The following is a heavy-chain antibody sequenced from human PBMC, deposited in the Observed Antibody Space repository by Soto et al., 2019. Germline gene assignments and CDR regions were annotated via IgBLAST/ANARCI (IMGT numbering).Heavy chain of an antibody. CDR2: IFYSGTT. CDR1: GASISSNGYY. Sequence: SETLSLTCTGSGASISSNGYYWCLFRQPPGKGLEWIGSIFYSGTTHYNPSLRSRLSISVDTSKNVFSRKLSSLTAADTAIYSGATGAEWLQLYSRVWGQVTLFTVSS. CDR3: ATGAEWLQLYSRV. J-gene: IGHJ4*02. D-gene: IGHD5-12*01. V-gene: IGHV4-39*02.